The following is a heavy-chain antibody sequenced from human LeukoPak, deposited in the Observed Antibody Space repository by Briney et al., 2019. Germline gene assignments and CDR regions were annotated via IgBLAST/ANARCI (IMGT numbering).Heavy chain of an antibody. D-gene: IGHD3-10*01. V-gene: IGHV4-34*01. Sequence: PSETLSLTCAVYSGSFGDYYWSWIRQPPGKGLEWFAEINHSGSTSYNPSLKSRVTISVDTSKNQFSLKLSSVTAADTAVYYCASLHQVRGLTVFDCWGQGTLVTVSS. CDR2: INHSGST. CDR1: SGSFGDYY. CDR3: ASLHQVRGLTVFDC. J-gene: IGHJ4*02.